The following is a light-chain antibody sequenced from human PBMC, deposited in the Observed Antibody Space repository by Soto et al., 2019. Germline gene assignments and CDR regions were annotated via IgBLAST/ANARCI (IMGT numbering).Light chain of an antibody. V-gene: IGKV3D-7*01. CDR3: QHDYNLLT. J-gene: IGKJ4*01. CDR1: QTVIRNY. Sequence: EIVLTQSPDTLSLSPGERATLSCRASQTVIRNYLAWHQQKPGQAPGLLIYGASTRATAIPARFSGSGSGTDFTLTVSSLQPEDFAVYYCQHDYNLLTFGGGTKVDIK. CDR2: GAS.